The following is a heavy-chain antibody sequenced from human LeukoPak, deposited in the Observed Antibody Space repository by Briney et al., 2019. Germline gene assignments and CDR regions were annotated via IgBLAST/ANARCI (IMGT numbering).Heavy chain of an antibody. CDR1: GFTFSSYA. Sequence: GGSLRLSCAASGFTFSSYAMSWVRQAPGEGLEWVSSIIGSGGSTYYADSVKGRFTISRDNSKNTLYLQMNSLRAEDTAVYYCAKDRYQNYYDSSGYYSGHWGQGTLVTVSS. D-gene: IGHD3-22*01. CDR2: IIGSGGST. J-gene: IGHJ4*02. CDR3: AKDRYQNYYDSSGYYSGH. V-gene: IGHV3-23*01.